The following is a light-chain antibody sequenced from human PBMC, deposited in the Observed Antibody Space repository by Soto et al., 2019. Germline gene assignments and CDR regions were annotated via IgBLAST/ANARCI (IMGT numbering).Light chain of an antibody. Sequence: EIVLTKSPGTLSLSPGGRATLSCRASQSVSNNYLAWYQQKPGQAPRLLIYGAFTRATGIPARFSGTGSGTEFTLTISSLQSEDLALYYCQQYNDWPLTFGQGTKVDIK. V-gene: IGKV3-15*01. CDR2: GAF. CDR1: QSVSNN. CDR3: QQYNDWPLT. J-gene: IGKJ1*01.